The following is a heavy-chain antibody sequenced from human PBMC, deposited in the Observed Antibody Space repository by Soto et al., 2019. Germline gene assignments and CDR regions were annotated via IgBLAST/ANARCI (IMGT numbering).Heavy chain of an antibody. Sequence: QVQLVESGGGVVQPGRSLRLSCAASGFTFSSYAMHWVRQAPGKGLEWVAVISYDGSNKYYADSVKGRFTISRDNSKNTLYLQMNSLRAEDTDVYYCARDARYCSGGSCYLALRYYYGMDVWGQGTTVTVSS. CDR2: ISYDGSNK. CDR1: GFTFSSYA. J-gene: IGHJ6*02. CDR3: ARDARYCSGGSCYLALRYYYGMDV. D-gene: IGHD2-15*01. V-gene: IGHV3-30-3*01.